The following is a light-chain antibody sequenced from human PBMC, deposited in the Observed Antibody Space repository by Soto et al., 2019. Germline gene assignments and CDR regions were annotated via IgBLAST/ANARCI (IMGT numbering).Light chain of an antibody. J-gene: IGKJ1*01. CDR1: EDINSR. CDR2: AAF. CDR3: QQADSTPLT. Sequence: DIQMTQSPSSVSASVGDRVTISCRASEDINSRLAWYQQKPGNAPKLLIYAAFILQSGVPSRFSGYGSGTDFTLSISSLQPEDFATYYCQQADSTPLTFGHGTRVDIK. V-gene: IGKV1-12*01.